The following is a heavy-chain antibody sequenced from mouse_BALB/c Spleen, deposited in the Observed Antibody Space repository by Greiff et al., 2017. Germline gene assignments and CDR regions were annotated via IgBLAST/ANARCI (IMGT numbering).Heavy chain of an antibody. J-gene: IGHJ2*01. CDR2: INPSNGRT. CDR1: GYTFTSYW. Sequence: VQLQQPGAELVKPGASVKLSCKASGYTFTSYWMHWVKQRPGQGLEWIGEINPSNGRTNYNEKFKSKATLTVDKSSITAYMQLSSLTSEDSAVYYCARGLGDFDYWGQGTTLTVSS. CDR3: ARGLGDFDY. V-gene: IGHV1S81*02. D-gene: IGHD4-1*01.